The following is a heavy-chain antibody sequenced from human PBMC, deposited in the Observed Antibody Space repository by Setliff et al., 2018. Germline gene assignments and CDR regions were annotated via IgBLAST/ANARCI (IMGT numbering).Heavy chain of an antibody. V-gene: IGHV4-61*09. CDR3: AREDGPNYYYYYMDI. D-gene: IGHD2-8*01. CDR2: IQTSGTT. Sequence: PSDTLSLTCTVSGGSISSGNYYWSWVRQPAGKGLEWIGHIQTSGTTNYNPSLKSRVTISVDTSKNQFSLKLSAVTAADTAVYFCAREDGPNYYYYYMDIWGKGTTVTVSS. CDR1: GGSISSGNYY. J-gene: IGHJ6*03.